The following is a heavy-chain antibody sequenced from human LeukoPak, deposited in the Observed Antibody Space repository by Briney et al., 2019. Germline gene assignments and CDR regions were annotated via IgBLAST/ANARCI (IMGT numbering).Heavy chain of an antibody. J-gene: IGHJ4*02. CDR2: MFHSGSP. CDR3: ARGSRYCSTTSCSSFDY. CDR1: RGSISSYY. D-gene: IGHD2-2*01. V-gene: IGHV4-59*01. Sequence: SETLSLTCTVSRGSISSYYWNWIRQSPRRGLEWIGYMFHSGSPNYNPSLKSRVAISIDTSKNQFSLKLSSVTAADTAVYYCARGSRYCSTTSCSSFDYWAREPWSPSPQ.